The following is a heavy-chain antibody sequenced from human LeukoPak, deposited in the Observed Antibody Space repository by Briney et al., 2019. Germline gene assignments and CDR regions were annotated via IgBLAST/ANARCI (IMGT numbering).Heavy chain of an antibody. CDR3: ARVRIAAAKPLLDY. CDR1: GGSFSGYY. V-gene: IGHV4-34*01. J-gene: IGHJ4*02. CDR2: INHSGST. D-gene: IGHD6-13*01. Sequence: PSETLSLTCAVYGGSFSGYYWSWIRQPPGKGLEWIGEINHSGSTNYNPSLKSRVTISVDTSKNQFSLKLSSVTAADTAVYYCARVRIAAAKPLLDYWGQGTLVTVSS.